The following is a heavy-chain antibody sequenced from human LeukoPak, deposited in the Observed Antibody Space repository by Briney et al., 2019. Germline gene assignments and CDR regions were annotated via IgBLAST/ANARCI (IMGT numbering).Heavy chain of an antibody. CDR3: ARQYYYDSSGYYPYFDY. V-gene: IGHV5-51*01. J-gene: IGHJ4*02. Sequence: GESLKISCKGSGYSFTSYWIGWVRQMPGKGLEWMGIIYPGDSDTRYSPSFQGQVTVSADKSISTAYLQWSSLKASDTAMYYCARQYYYDSSGYYPYFDYWGQGTLVTVSS. CDR1: GYSFTSYW. CDR2: IYPGDSDT. D-gene: IGHD3-22*01.